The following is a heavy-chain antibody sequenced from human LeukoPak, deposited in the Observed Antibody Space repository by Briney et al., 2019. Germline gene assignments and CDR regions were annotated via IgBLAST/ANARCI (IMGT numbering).Heavy chain of an antibody. CDR3: AVKWVAVAGGPYNWFDP. Sequence: SVKVSCRASGGTFSSYAISWVRQAPGQGLEWMGGIIPIFGTANYAQKFQGRVTITTDESTSTAYMELSSLRSEDTAVYYCAVKWVAVAGGPYNWFDPWGQGTLVTVSS. J-gene: IGHJ5*02. CDR1: GGTFSSYA. CDR2: IIPIFGTA. V-gene: IGHV1-69*05. D-gene: IGHD6-19*01.